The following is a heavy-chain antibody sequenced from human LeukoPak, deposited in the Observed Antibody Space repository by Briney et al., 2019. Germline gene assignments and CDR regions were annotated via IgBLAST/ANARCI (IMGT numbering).Heavy chain of an antibody. CDR3: ARVVPAAIRNWFDP. D-gene: IGHD2-2*01. Sequence: ALVKVSCEASGYTFTSYGISWVRQAPGQGLEWMGWISAYNGNTNYAQKLQGRVTMTTDTSTSTAYMELRSLRSDDTAVYYCARVVPAAIRNWFDPWGQGTLVTVSS. J-gene: IGHJ5*02. V-gene: IGHV1-18*01. CDR1: GYTFTSYG. CDR2: ISAYNGNT.